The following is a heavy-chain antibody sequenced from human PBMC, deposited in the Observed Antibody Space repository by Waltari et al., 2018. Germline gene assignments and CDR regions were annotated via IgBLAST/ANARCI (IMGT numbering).Heavy chain of an antibody. Sequence: QVQLVQSGAEVKKPVASVKVSCKASGYTFTRSYMHWVRQAPGQGLEGMGRINPNGGGTNYEQKLQGRDSMTRDTSISTAYLEMSRLRSDDTAVYYCARDSDCWSVHYGEAFDIWGQGTMVTVSS. CDR1: GYTFTRSY. CDR3: ARDSDCWSVHYGEAFDI. V-gene: IGHV1-2*06. D-gene: IGHD3-3*01. J-gene: IGHJ3*02. CDR2: INPNGGGT.